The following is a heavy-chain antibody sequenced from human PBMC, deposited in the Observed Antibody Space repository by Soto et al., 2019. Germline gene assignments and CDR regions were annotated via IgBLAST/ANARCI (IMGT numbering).Heavy chain of an antibody. CDR2: TIPAFNTA. J-gene: IGHJ3*02. CDR3: ARGVYGSGNYYTGPSAFDI. V-gene: IGHV1-69*06. D-gene: IGHD3-10*01. CDR1: GGTLSDHG. Sequence: QVQLEQSGAEVKKPGSSVKVSCKASGGTLSDHGVAWLRQAPGQGLEWMGGTIPAFNTAKYAQKFQGRVTVTADKFTNLAYMELSSLRSEDTAFDFCARGVYGSGNYYTGPSAFDIWGQGTMVIVSS.